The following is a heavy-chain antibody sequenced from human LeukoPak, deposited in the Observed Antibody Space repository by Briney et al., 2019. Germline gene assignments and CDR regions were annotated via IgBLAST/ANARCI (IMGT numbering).Heavy chain of an antibody. D-gene: IGHD4-23*01. CDR2: IDTTSTTM. V-gene: IGHV3-48*01. CDR1: GFTFDTYT. J-gene: IGHJ4*02. CDR3: AKLVVTENGVDY. Sequence: GGSLRLSCAASGFTFDTYTMNWVRQAPGTGLEWVSYIDTTSTTMYYADSVKGRFTISRDNSKNTLYLQMNSLRAEDTAVYYCAKLVVTENGVDYWGQGTLVTVSS.